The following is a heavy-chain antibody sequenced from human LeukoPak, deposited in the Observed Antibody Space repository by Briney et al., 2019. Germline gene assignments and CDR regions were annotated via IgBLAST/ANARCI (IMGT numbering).Heavy chain of an antibody. Sequence: GGSLRLSCAASGFTFSIYGMHWVRQAPGKGLEWVAVISYDGSNTYYASSVNGRFTLSRDNSKYTLYLQMNSLRAEDTAVYYCAKDRGGSYLDYWGQGTLVTVSS. D-gene: IGHD3-16*01. V-gene: IGHV3-30*18. J-gene: IGHJ4*02. CDR2: ISYDGSNT. CDR1: GFTFSIYG. CDR3: AKDRGGSYLDY.